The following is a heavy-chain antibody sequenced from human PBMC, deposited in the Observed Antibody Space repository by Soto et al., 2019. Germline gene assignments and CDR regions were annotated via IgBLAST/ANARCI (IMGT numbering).Heavy chain of an antibody. J-gene: IGHJ6*03. V-gene: IGHV4-39*01. CDR2: IYYSGST. CDR3: ARHNLVYYYYMDV. Sequence: SETLSLTCTVSGGSISSSSYYWGWIRQPPGKGLEWIGSIYYSGSTYYNPSLKSRVTISVDTSKNQFSLKLSSVTAADTAVYYCARHNLVYYYYMDVWGKGTTVTVSS. CDR1: GGSISSSSYY. D-gene: IGHD3-16*01.